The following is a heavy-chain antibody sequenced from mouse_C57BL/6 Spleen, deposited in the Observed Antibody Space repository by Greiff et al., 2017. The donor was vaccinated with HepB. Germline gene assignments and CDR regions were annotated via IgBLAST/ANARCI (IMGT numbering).Heavy chain of an antibody. D-gene: IGHD1-1*01. J-gene: IGHJ1*03. CDR3: AGHIHYYGSSSWYFDV. V-gene: IGHV5-6*01. CDR1: GFTFSSYG. CDR2: ISSGGSYT. Sequence: VQLKESGGDLVKPGGSLKLSCAASGFTFSSYGMSWVRQTPDKRLEWVATISSGGSYTYYPDSVKGRFTISRDNAKNTLYLQMSSLTSEDTAMYYCAGHIHYYGSSSWYFDVWGTGTTVTVSS.